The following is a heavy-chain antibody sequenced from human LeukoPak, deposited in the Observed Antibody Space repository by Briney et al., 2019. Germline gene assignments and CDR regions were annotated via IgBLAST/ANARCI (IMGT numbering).Heavy chain of an antibody. CDR3: ARDISRGRYSFGSNSGYFDL. V-gene: IGHV4-31*03. Sequence: PSETLSLTCTVFGGSISSGGYYWNWIRQHPGKGLEWIGYIYYSGSTYYNPSLKSRVSMSVDTSKSQFSLTLSSVTAADTAVYYCARDISRGRYSFGSNSGYFDLWGRGTLVTVSS. J-gene: IGHJ2*01. CDR2: IYYSGST. CDR1: GGSISSGGYY. D-gene: IGHD5-18*01.